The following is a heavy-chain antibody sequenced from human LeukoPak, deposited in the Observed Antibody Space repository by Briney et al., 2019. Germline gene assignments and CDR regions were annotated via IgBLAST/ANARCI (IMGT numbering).Heavy chain of an antibody. D-gene: IGHD6-13*01. CDR2: ISGSGGST. CDR1: GFTFSSYA. V-gene: IGHV3-23*01. CDR3: AKSPSSSWYTGCD. Sequence: GGSLRLSCAASGFTFSSYAMSWVRQAPQKGLEWVSAISGSGGSTYYADSVKGRFTISRDNSKNTLYLQMNSLRAEGTAVYYCAKSPSSSWYTGCDWGQGTLVTVSS. J-gene: IGHJ4*02.